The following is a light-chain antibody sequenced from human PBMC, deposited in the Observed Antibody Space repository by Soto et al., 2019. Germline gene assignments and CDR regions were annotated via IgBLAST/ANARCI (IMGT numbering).Light chain of an antibody. Sequence: QSALTQPASVSGSPGQSITISCTGTRSDVGGYNYVSWYQQHPGKAPKLMIYEVSNRPSGVSNRFSGSKSGNTASLTISGLQAEDEADYYCSSYTITNTLVLFGGGTKLTVL. V-gene: IGLV2-14*01. J-gene: IGLJ3*02. CDR2: EVS. CDR1: RSDVGGYNY. CDR3: SSYTITNTLVL.